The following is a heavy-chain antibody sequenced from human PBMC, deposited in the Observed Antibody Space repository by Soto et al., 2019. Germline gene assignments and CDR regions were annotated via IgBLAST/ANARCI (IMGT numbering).Heavy chain of an antibody. CDR2: ISSSSSTI. CDR1: GFTFSSYS. CDR3: ARGLRFLEWLPHYYGMDV. J-gene: IGHJ6*02. V-gene: IGHV3-48*02. D-gene: IGHD3-3*01. Sequence: GGSLRLSCAASGFTFSSYSMNWVRQAPGKGLEWVSYISSSSSTIYYADSVKGRFTISRDNAKNSLYLQMNSLRDEDTAVYYCARGLRFLEWLPHYYGMDVWGQGTTVTVSS.